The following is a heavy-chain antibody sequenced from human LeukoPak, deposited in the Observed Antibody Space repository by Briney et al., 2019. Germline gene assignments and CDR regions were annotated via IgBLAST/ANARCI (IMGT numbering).Heavy chain of an antibody. CDR1: GGTFSSYV. CDR3: ARREIRFFVFDT. CDR2: IIPIFGTA. V-gene: IGHV1-69*05. D-gene: IGHD3-3*01. Sequence: GASVKVSCKASGGTFSSYVISWVRQAPGQGLEWMGGIIPIFGTANYAQKFQGRVTITTDESTSTAYMELSSLRSEDTAVYYCARREIRFFVFDTWGQGTLVTVSS. J-gene: IGHJ5*02.